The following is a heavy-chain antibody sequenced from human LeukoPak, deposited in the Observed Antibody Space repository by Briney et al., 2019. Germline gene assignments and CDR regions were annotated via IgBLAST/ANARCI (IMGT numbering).Heavy chain of an antibody. D-gene: IGHD2-2*02. CDR2: ISGSGSNT. CDR1: GFTFDNYA. J-gene: IGHJ5*02. V-gene: IGHV3-23*01. Sequence: GGSLRLSCAASGFTFDNYAMSWVRQTPGKGLEWVSLISGSGSNTYYADSVKGRLTISRDNSKSTLYLQMNSLRTEDTAVYYCARGYCSSTSCYKNWFDPWGQGTLVTVSS. CDR3: ARGYCSSTSCYKNWFDP.